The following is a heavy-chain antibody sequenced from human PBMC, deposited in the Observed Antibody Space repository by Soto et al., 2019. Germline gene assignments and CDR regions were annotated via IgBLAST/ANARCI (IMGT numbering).Heavy chain of an antibody. V-gene: IGHV1-46*01. Sequence: ASVKVSCKASGYMFAYYYIHWVRQGSGQGLEWMGIINPNTGTTTYAQNFQGRVTMTRDTSTSTVYMELTSLTSEDTAIYYCVRGPYCSGSLYYLDYWGQGALVTVSS. J-gene: IGHJ4*02. D-gene: IGHD2-8*02. CDR1: GYMFAYYY. CDR2: INPNTGTT. CDR3: VRGPYCSGSLYYLDY.